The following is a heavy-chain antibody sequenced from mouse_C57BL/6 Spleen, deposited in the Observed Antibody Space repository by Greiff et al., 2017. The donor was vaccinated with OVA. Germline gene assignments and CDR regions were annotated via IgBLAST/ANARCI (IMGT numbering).Heavy chain of an antibody. J-gene: IGHJ4*01. D-gene: IGHD2-4*01. CDR1: GYSITSGYY. Sequence: EVQLQESGPGLVKPSQSLSLTCSVTGYSITSGYYWNWIRQLPGNQLEWMGYISYDGSNNYNPSLKNRISITRDTSKNQFFLKLTSVTTEDTAPYKCAREGDYDYTYAYAMDYWGQGTSVTVSS. CDR2: ISYDGSN. V-gene: IGHV3-6*01. CDR3: AREGDYDYTYAYAMDY.